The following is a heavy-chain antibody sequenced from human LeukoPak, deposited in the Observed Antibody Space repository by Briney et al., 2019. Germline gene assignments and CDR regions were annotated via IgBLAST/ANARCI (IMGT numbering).Heavy chain of an antibody. D-gene: IGHD3-10*01. Sequence: ASVKVSCKASGYTFTSYGISWVRQAPGQGLEWMGWISAYNGNTNYAQKLQGRVTMTTDTSTSTAYMELRSLRSDDTAVYYCARETHYYGSGSLLTLSYYYYYGMDVWGQGTTVTVSS. CDR1: GYTFTSYG. J-gene: IGHJ6*02. V-gene: IGHV1-18*01. CDR3: ARETHYYGSGSLLTLSYYYYYGMDV. CDR2: ISAYNGNT.